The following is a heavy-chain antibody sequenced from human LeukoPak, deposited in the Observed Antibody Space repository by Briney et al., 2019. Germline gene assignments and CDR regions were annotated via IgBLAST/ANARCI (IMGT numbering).Heavy chain of an antibody. J-gene: IGHJ4*02. Sequence: GGSLRLSCVASGFTFSTSAMSWVRQAPGKGLEWVSAIGGGGATYYAESVKGRFTISRDTSMNTLYLQVNSLRAEDTAVYNCARHSRQGTFDKWGQGTLVTVSS. V-gene: IGHV3-23*01. D-gene: IGHD1-1*01. CDR2: IGGGGAT. CDR3: ARHSRQGTFDK. CDR1: GFTFSTSA.